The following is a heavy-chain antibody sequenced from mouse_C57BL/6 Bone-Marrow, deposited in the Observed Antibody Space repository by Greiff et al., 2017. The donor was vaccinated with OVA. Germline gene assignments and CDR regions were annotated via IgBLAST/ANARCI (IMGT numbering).Heavy chain of an antibody. CDR3: ARLAGTGWYFDV. J-gene: IGHJ1*03. CDR2: IHPNSGST. Sequence: QVQLQQPGAELAKPGASVKLSCKASGYTFTSYWMHWVKQRPGQGLEWIGMIHPNSGSTNYNEKFKSKATLTVDKSSSTAYMQLSSLTSEDSAVYYCARLAGTGWYFDVWGTGTTVTVSA. CDR1: GYTFTSYW. V-gene: IGHV1-64*01. D-gene: IGHD4-1*01.